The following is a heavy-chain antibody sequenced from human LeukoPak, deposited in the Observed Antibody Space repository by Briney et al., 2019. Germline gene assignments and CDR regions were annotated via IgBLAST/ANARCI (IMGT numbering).Heavy chain of an antibody. D-gene: IGHD6-13*01. CDR2: ISGSGGST. V-gene: IGHV3-23*01. CDR1: GFTFSSYA. J-gene: IGHJ4*02. CDR3: AKDWYSSSWYGFQYYFDY. Sequence: GGSLRLSCAASGFTFSSYAMSWVRQAPGKGLEWVSAISGSGGSTYYADSVRGRFTISRDNSKNTLYLQMNSLRAEDTAVYYCAKDWYSSSWYGFQYYFDYWGQGTLVTVSS.